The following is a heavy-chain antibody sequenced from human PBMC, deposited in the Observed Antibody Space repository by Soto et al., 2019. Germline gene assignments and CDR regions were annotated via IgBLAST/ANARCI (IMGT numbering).Heavy chain of an antibody. J-gene: IGHJ4*02. Sequence: SETLSLTCAVSGGSISSSSYYWGWIRQPPGKGLEWIGSIYYSGSTYYNPSHKSRVTISVDTSKNQFSLKLSSVTAADTAVYYCARHLFLDPKLRLGELSLWRYFDYWGQGTLVTVSS. CDR2: IYYSGST. CDR3: ARHLFLDPKLRLGELSLWRYFDY. V-gene: IGHV4-39*01. D-gene: IGHD3-16*02. CDR1: GGSISSSSYY.